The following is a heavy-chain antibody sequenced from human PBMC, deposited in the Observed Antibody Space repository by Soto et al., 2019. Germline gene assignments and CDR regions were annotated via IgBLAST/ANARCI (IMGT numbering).Heavy chain of an antibody. CDR3: ARGLRGCSSTSCYWAYYYYGMDV. CDR2: INPNSGGT. J-gene: IGHJ6*02. V-gene: IGHV1-2*04. Sequence: EASVKVSCKASGYTFTGYYMHWVRQAPGQGLEWMGWINPNSGGTNYAQKFQGWVTMTRDTSISTAYMELSRLRSDDTAVYYCARGLRGCSSTSCYWAYYYYGMDVWGQGTTVTVSS. D-gene: IGHD2-2*01. CDR1: GYTFTGYY.